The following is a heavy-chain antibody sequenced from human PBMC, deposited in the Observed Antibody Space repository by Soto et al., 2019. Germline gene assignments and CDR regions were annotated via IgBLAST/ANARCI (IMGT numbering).Heavy chain of an antibody. CDR2: FDPEDGET. J-gene: IGHJ6*02. D-gene: IGHD6-19*01. Sequence: ASVKVSCQVSGYSLTELSMHWVRQAPGKGLEWMGGFDPEDGETIYAQKFQGRVTMTEDTSTDTAYMELSSLRSEDTAVYYCATAVAGTHYYGMDVWGQGTTVTVSS. V-gene: IGHV1-24*01. CDR1: GYSLTELS. CDR3: ATAVAGTHYYGMDV.